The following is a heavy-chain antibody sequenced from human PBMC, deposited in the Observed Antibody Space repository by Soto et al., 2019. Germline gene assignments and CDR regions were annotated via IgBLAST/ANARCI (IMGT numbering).Heavy chain of an antibody. V-gene: IGHV3-74*01. J-gene: IGHJ6*02. Sequence: GSLRLGCAASGFTVSSYWMHWVRQAPGKGLVWVSRMNEDGGTTDYADSVKGRFTISRDNAKNTLYLQMNSLRVEDTAVYYCASDLSGRADVWGQGTTVTVSS. D-gene: IGHD3-10*01. CDR3: ASDLSGRADV. CDR2: MNEDGGTT. CDR1: GFTVSSYW.